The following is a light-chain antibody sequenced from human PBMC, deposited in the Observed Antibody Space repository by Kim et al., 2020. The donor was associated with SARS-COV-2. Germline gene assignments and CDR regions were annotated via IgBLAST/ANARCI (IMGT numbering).Light chain of an antibody. CDR1: HDIGYF. CDR3: QKYKPDPWT. V-gene: IGKV1-27*01. J-gene: IGKJ1*01. Sequence: ASIGDRGHTTCRASHDIGYFLAWYRQKPRRAPELLISGSSHLQSGVPSRFSGAGSGTEFTLTIASLQPEDVATYYCQKYKPDPWTFGQGTKVDIK. CDR2: GSS.